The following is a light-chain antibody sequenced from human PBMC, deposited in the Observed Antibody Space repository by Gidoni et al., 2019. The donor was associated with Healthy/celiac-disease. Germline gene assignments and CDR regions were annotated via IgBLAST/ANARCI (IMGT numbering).Light chain of an antibody. Sequence: QSALTQPASVSGSPGKSTTISCTGTSSDVGSYNLVSWYQQHPGKAPKLMMYEVSKRPSGVSNRFSGSKSVNTASLTISGLQAEDEADYYCCSYAGSSTPVVFGGGTKLTVL. CDR1: SSDVGSYNL. V-gene: IGLV2-23*02. CDR2: EVS. CDR3: CSYAGSSTPVV. J-gene: IGLJ2*01.